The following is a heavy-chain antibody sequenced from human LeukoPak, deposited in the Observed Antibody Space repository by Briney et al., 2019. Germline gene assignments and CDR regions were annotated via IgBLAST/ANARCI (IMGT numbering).Heavy chain of an antibody. CDR2: VSTSGDNT. CDR3: AKRGVAAGRQYYIDY. J-gene: IGHJ4*02. Sequence: GGSLRLSCAASGFTFSSYEMSWVRQAPGKGLEWVSTVSTSGDNTYYADSVKGRFTISRDNSKNTLYLQVNSLRAEDTAVYYCAKRGVAAGRQYYIDYWGQGTLVTVSS. V-gene: IGHV3-23*01. CDR1: GFTFSSYE. D-gene: IGHD6-13*01.